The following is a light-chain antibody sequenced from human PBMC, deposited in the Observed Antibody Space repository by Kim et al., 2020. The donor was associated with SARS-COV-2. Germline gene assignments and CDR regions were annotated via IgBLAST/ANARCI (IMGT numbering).Light chain of an antibody. V-gene: IGKV1-5*03. J-gene: IGKJ1*01. CDR2: EAS. CDR3: QQSDRYPWT. Sequence: ASVGDRVTITCRASQDINRYLAWYQQKPGKPPKVRINEASNLISGVPWRFSGSGFGTEFTLTISSLQPGDFATYYCQQSDRYPWTFGQGTKVDIK. CDR1: QDINRY.